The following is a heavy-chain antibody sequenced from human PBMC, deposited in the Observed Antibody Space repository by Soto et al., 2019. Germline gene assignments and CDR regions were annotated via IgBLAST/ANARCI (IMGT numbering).Heavy chain of an antibody. V-gene: IGHV1-46*01. Sequence: QVQLVQSGAEVKKPGASVKVSCKASGYTFTSYYMHWVRQAPGQGLEWMGIINPSGGSTSYAQKFPGSFTMTRVTSTRRVCMVLSSPRSEDPAVYYWAVFRFFVWFLPSETDYWGQGTLVTVSS. CDR3: AVFRFFVWFLPSETDY. J-gene: IGHJ4*02. CDR1: GYTFTSYY. CDR2: INPSGGST. D-gene: IGHD3-9*01.